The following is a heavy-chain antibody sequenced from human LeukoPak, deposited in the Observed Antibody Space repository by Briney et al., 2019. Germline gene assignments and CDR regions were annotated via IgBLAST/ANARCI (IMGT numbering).Heavy chain of an antibody. J-gene: IGHJ6*03. CDR2: ISSSGSTI. Sequence: GGSLRLSCAASGFTFSDYYMSWIRQAPGKGLEWVSYISSSGSTIYYADSVKGRFTISRDNAKNSLYLQMNSLRAEDTAVYYCASSYSSSWYRNYYYMDVWGKGTTVTISS. D-gene: IGHD6-13*01. V-gene: IGHV3-11*01. CDR3: ASSYSSSWYRNYYYMDV. CDR1: GFTFSDYY.